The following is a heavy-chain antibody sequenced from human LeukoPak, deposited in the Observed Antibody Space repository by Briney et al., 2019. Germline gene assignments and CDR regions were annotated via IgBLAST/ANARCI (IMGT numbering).Heavy chain of an antibody. J-gene: IGHJ4*02. D-gene: IGHD3-22*01. V-gene: IGHV3-33*07. CDR1: GFTFSSFG. CDR2: IWYDGTNK. CDR3: AGKNYDSSGYYNRGFFEY. Sequence: GGSLRLSCAASGFTFSSFGMFWVHQAPAKGLEWVAVIWYDGTNKFYADSVKGRFTISRDNSKNTLHLQMNSLRADDTAVYYCAGKNYDSSGYYNRGFFEYWGQGTLVTVSS.